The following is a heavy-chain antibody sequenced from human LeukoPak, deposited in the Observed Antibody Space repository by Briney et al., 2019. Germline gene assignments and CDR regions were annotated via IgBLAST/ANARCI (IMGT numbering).Heavy chain of an antibody. Sequence: GGSLRLSCGASGFTFSRYAMSWVRQAPGKGLQWVSQIDGSGGAIYYADSARGRFTISRDNSKNTLFLEMSSLRAEDTAVYYCAKAFGGYCFDYWGQGTLVTVSS. CDR3: AKAFGGYCFDY. CDR1: GFTFSRYA. CDR2: IDGSGGAI. J-gene: IGHJ4*02. D-gene: IGHD3-10*01. V-gene: IGHV3-23*01.